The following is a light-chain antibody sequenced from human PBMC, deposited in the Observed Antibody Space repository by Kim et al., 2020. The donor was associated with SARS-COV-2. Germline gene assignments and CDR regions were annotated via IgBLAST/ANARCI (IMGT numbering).Light chain of an antibody. Sequence: RVTIPCTGSSSNIGAGYDVHWYQQLPGTAPKLLIYGNSNRPSGVPDRFSGSKSATSASLAITGLQAEDEADYYCQSYDSSLSSVVFGGGTQLTVL. J-gene: IGLJ2*01. CDR2: GNS. V-gene: IGLV1-40*01. CDR3: QSYDSSLSSVV. CDR1: SSNIGAGYD.